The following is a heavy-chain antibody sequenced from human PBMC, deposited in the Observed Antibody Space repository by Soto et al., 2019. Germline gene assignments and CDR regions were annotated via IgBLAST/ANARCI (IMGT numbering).Heavy chain of an antibody. D-gene: IGHD3-16*02. J-gene: IGHJ6*03. CDR3: ARTHSPYIWGSYRLSPLYYYYYMDV. V-gene: IGHV1-2*04. CDR1: GYTFTGYY. CDR2: INPNSGGT. Sequence: ASVKVSCKASGYTFTGYYMHWVRQAPGQGLEWMGWINPNSGGTNYAQKFQGWVTITRDTSISTAYMELSRLRSDDTAVYYCARTHSPYIWGSYRLSPLYYYYYMDVWGKGTTVTVSS.